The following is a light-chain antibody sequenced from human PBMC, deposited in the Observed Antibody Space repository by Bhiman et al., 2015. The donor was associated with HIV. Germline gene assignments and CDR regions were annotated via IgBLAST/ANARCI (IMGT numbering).Light chain of an antibody. Sequence: QSVLTQSPSVSGTPGQRVTIFCSGSDSDIGINSVSWYQQLPGTAPKLLIYGNVLRPSRVPDRFSGSKAGSSASLTITGLQSEDEADYYCQSYDNSLHGAVFGGGTRLTVL. CDR3: QSYDNSLHGAV. CDR2: GNV. J-gene: IGLJ2*01. CDR1: DSDIGINS. V-gene: IGLV1-44*01.